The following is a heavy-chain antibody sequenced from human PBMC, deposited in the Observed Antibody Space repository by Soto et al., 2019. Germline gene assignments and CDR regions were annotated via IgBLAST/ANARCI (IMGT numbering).Heavy chain of an antibody. CDR3: ARQGVTQTIMLTSD. CDR2: IYYSGST. D-gene: IGHD3-16*01. J-gene: IGHJ4*02. V-gene: IGHV4-39*01. Sequence: QLQLQESGPGLVKPSETLSLTCTVSGGSISSSSYYWGWIRQPPGKGLEWIGSIYYSGSTYYNPSLKSRVTISVDTSKNQFSLKLSSVTAADTAVYYCARQGVTQTIMLTSDWGQGTLVTVSS. CDR1: GGSISSSSYY.